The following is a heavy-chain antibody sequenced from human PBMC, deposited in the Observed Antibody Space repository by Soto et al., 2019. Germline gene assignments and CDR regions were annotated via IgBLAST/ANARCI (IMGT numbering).Heavy chain of an antibody. J-gene: IGHJ6*04. CDR3: AKDVMMTFGGVAGSLDV. Sequence: EVQLVESGGGLEQPGRSLRLSCAASGFTFDDYAMHWVRQAPGKGLEWVSGISWNSGSIGYADSVKGRFTISRDNAKNSLYLQMNSLRAEDTALYYCAKDVMMTFGGVAGSLDVWGKGTTVTVSS. V-gene: IGHV3-9*01. CDR1: GFTFDDYA. D-gene: IGHD3-16*01. CDR2: ISWNSGSI.